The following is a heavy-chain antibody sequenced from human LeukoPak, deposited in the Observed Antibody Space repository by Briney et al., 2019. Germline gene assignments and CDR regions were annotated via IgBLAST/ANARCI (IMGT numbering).Heavy chain of an antibody. V-gene: IGHV3-7*05. CDR2: IKQDGSEK. J-gene: IGHJ4*02. Sequence: PGGSLRLSCAASGLTFSSFGMHWVRQAPGKGLEWVANIKQDGSEKYYVDSVKGRFTISRDNAKNSLYLQMNSLRAEDTAVYYCARAGPARVFDYWGQGTLVTVSS. D-gene: IGHD6-6*01. CDR1: GLTFSSFG. CDR3: ARAGPARVFDY.